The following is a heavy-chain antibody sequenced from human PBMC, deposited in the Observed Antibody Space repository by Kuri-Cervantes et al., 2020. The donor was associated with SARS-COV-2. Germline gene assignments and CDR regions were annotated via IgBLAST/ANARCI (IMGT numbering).Heavy chain of an antibody. CDR3: ARVRDYYSNSQFDY. J-gene: IGHJ4*02. V-gene: IGHV3-7*05. Sequence: GESLKIPCAAFGFTFSSYWMSWVRQAPGKGLEWVANIKQDGSEKYYVDSVKGRFTISRDNAKNSLYLQMNSLRAEDTAVYYCARVRDYYSNSQFDYWGQGTLVTVSS. CDR2: IKQDGSEK. D-gene: IGHD4-11*01. CDR1: GFTFSSYW.